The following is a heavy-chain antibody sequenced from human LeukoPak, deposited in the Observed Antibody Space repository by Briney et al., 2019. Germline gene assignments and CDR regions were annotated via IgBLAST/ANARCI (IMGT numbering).Heavy chain of an antibody. D-gene: IGHD5-18*01. Sequence: PGGSLRLSCAASGFTVSTNYMSWVRQAPGKGLEWVSVINGDYSTYYADSVKGRFTISRDNSKNTLYLQMNSLRVEDKAVYYCARGPSGVTFDYWGQGTLVTVSS. CDR1: GFTVSTNY. V-gene: IGHV3-53*01. CDR3: ARGPSGVTFDY. J-gene: IGHJ4*02. CDR2: INGDYST.